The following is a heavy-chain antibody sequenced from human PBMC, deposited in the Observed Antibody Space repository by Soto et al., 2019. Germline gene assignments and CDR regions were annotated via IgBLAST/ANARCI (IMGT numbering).Heavy chain of an antibody. CDR3: TRGITIFGVVPG. CDR2: MNPNSGNT. J-gene: IGHJ4*02. D-gene: IGHD3-3*01. V-gene: IGHV1-8*01. Sequence: QVQLVQSGAEVKKPGASVKVSCKASGYTFTSYDINWVRQATGQGLEWMGWMNPNSGNTGYAQKFQGRVTMTRNTSISTAHMELCSLRSEDTAVYYCTRGITIFGVVPGWGQGTLVTVSS. CDR1: GYTFTSYD.